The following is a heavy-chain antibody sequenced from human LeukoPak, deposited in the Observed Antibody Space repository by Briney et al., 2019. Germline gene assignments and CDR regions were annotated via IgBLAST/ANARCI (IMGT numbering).Heavy chain of an antibody. D-gene: IGHD6-19*01. CDR1: GFSFSDSY. Sequence: GGSLRLSCLASGFSFSDSYRSWFRQAPGKGLEWVSYISTSGTTIYSADSVRGRFTISRDNVNNSLYLQMNSLRDEDTAVYFCARGRDQWLLPDYWGQGTLVTVSS. CDR3: ARGRDQWLLPDY. CDR2: ISTSGTTI. J-gene: IGHJ4*02. V-gene: IGHV3-11*01.